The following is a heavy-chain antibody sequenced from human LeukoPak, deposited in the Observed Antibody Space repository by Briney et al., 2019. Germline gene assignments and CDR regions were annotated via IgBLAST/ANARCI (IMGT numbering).Heavy chain of an antibody. CDR3: ARDRRLTMFDY. Sequence: PGGSLRLSCAASGFTFSSYSMNWVRQAPGKGLEWVTSISSSSSYIYYADSVKGRFTISRDNAKNSLYLQMNSLRAEDTAVYYCARDRRLTMFDYWGQGTLVTVSS. D-gene: IGHD3-10*01. CDR1: GFTFSSYS. CDR2: ISSSSSYI. J-gene: IGHJ4*02. V-gene: IGHV3-21*01.